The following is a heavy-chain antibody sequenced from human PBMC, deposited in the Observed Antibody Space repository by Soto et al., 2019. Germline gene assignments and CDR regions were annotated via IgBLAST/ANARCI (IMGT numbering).Heavy chain of an antibody. CDR2: IKSKLDGETI. V-gene: IGHV3-15*07. CDR3: TPLALKYNSDWYEFSD. Sequence: EGQLVESGGGLVKPGGSLTLSCAASGFAFRNVWMHWVRQAPGQGLEWVGRIKSKLDGETIDYAAPVKGRFTISRDDSKNMLSLQMNSLKTEDSGVYYCTPLALKYNSDWYEFSDWGQGTLVTVSS. J-gene: IGHJ4*02. CDR1: GFAFRNVW. D-gene: IGHD6-19*01.